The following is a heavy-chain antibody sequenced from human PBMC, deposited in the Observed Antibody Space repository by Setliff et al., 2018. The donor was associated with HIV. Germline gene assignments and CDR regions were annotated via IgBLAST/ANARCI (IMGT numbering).Heavy chain of an antibody. J-gene: IGHJ4*01. CDR2: TGGSGGST. CDR1: GFTFSSYA. D-gene: IGHD3-22*01. Sequence: GGSLRLSCAASGFTFSSYAMNWVRQAPGKGLEWVSVTGGSGGSTYYADSVKGRFTISMDNSKNTRYLQMNSLRAEDTAVYYCAKGTYSYDSSGPDYWGQGTLVTVSS. CDR3: AKGTYSYDSSGPDY. V-gene: IGHV3-23*01.